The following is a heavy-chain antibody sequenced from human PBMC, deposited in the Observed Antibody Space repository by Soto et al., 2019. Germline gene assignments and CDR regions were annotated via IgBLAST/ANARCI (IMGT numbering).Heavy chain of an antibody. Sequence: GESLKLSCKGSGYSFTSYWIGWVRQMPGKGLELMGIIYPGDSDTRYSPSFQVQVTISADKSISTAYLQWSSLKASDTAMYYCARRSWLHDAFDIWGQGTMVTVSS. V-gene: IGHV5-51*01. J-gene: IGHJ3*02. CDR3: ARRSWLHDAFDI. CDR2: IYPGDSDT. CDR1: GYSFTSYW. D-gene: IGHD5-12*01.